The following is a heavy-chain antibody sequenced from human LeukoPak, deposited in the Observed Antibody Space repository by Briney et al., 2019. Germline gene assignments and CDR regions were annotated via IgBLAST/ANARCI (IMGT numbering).Heavy chain of an antibody. CDR2: INPNSGGT. Sequence: AAVKVSCRASGYTFTGYYMHWVRQAPGQGLEWMGWINPNSGGTNYAEKFQGRVTMTRATSISTAYMEVSRLRSDDTAVYYCARGGAGDSGSYLPYFDYWGQGTLVTVSS. CDR3: ARGGAGDSGSYLPYFDY. J-gene: IGHJ4*02. CDR1: GYTFTGYY. D-gene: IGHD1-26*01. V-gene: IGHV1-2*02.